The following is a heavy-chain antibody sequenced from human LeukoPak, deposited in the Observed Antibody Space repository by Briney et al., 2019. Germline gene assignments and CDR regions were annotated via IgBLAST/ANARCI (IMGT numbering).Heavy chain of an antibody. CDR3: ARDSGLGYSGYDLAW. CDR1: GYTFTGYY. V-gene: IGHV1-2*02. Sequence: ASVKVSCKASGYTFTGYYMSWVRQAPGQGLEWMGWINPNSGDTNYAQKFQGRVTMTRDTSIRTAYMELSRLRSDDTAVHYCARDSGLGYSGYDLAWWGQGTLVTVSS. CDR2: INPNSGDT. D-gene: IGHD5-12*01. J-gene: IGHJ4*02.